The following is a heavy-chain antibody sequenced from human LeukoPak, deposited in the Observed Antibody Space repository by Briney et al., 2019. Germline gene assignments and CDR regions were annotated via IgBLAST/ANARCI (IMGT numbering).Heavy chain of an antibody. V-gene: IGHV3-23*01. CDR3: AKVYSNYIYYYMDV. Sequence: GGTLRLSCAASGFTFSSYGMSWVRQAPGKGLEWVSAISGSGGSTYYADSVKGRFTISRDNSKNTLYLQMNSLRAEDTAVYYCAKVYSNYIYYYMDVWGKGTTVTVSS. CDR1: GFTFSSYG. J-gene: IGHJ6*03. D-gene: IGHD4-11*01. CDR2: ISGSGGST.